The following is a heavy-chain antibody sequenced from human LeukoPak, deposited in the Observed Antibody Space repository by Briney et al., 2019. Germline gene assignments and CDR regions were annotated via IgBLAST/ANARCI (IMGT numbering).Heavy chain of an antibody. V-gene: IGHV3-23*01. CDR2: ISGSGSIT. D-gene: IGHD4-17*01. Sequence: GGSLRLSCAASGFTFSSYAMSWVRQAPGKGLEWVSVISGSGSITYYADSVKGRFTISRDNAKTSVYLQMSSLRAEDTAVYYCAKAFTVTRVYNCLDPWGQGTLVTVSS. CDR1: GFTFSSYA. CDR3: AKAFTVTRVYNCLDP. J-gene: IGHJ5*02.